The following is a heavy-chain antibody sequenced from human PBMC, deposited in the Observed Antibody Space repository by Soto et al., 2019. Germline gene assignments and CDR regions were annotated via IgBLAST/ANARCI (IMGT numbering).Heavy chain of an antibody. CDR3: ARQGLDARRYHYKHLDV. J-gene: IGHJ6*02. CDR2: ISNDETTK. D-gene: IGHD1-1*01. Sequence: QVHLVESGGDVVQPGRSLRLSCAASGFTFRDYIIHWVRQAPGKGLEWVTLISNDETTKYIADSVKGRFTISRDNSKNTVKLQMNSLRPDDTAIYYCARQGLDARRYHYKHLDVWGQGTTVTVSS. CDR1: GFTFRDYI. V-gene: IGHV3-30*04.